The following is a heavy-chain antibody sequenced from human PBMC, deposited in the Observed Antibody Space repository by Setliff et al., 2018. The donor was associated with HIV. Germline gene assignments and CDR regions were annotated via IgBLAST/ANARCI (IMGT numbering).Heavy chain of an antibody. Sequence: GGSLRLSCVGSGFTFNGYAMNWVRQAPGKGLEWVSYISSSSSSIYYGDSVKGRFTISRDNARNSLYLQVNSLRVEDTAVYFCARDHVVNGFDVWGQGTMVTVSS. CDR2: ISSSSSSI. CDR3: ARDHVVNGFDV. V-gene: IGHV3-48*01. J-gene: IGHJ3*01. CDR1: GFTFNGYA. D-gene: IGHD1-1*01.